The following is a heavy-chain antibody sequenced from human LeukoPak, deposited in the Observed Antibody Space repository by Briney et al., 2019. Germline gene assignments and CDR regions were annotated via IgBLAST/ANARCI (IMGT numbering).Heavy chain of an antibody. V-gene: IGHV6-1*01. J-gene: IGHJ3*02. CDR2: TYRGSS. CDR1: GDSVSGNIVA. CDR3: ARGQYSAFDI. D-gene: IGHD2/OR15-2a*01. Sequence: SQTLSLTCTVSGDSVSGNIVAWNWIRQSPSRGLEWLGRTYRGSSYYAPSMKSRITISPDTSKNQFSPRLNSVTPEDTAVYYCARGQYSAFDIWGQGTLVTVSS.